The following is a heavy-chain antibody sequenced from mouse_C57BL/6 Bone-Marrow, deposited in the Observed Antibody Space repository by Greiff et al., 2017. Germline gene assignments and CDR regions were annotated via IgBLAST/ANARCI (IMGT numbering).Heavy chain of an antibody. D-gene: IGHD2-3*01. CDR3: ASRYDY. V-gene: IGHV1-54*01. CDR1: GYAFTNYL. Sequence: VKLMESGAELVRPGTSVKVSCKASGYAFTNYLIEWVKQRPGQGLEWIGVINPGSGGTNYNEKFKGKATLTADKSSSTAYMQLSSLTSEDSAVYFCASRYDYWGQGTLVTVSA. CDR2: INPGSGGT. J-gene: IGHJ3*01.